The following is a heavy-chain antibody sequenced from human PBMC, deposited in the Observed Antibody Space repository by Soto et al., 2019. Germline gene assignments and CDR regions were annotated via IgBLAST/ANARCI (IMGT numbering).Heavy chain of an antibody. D-gene: IGHD6-19*01. J-gene: IGHJ4*02. CDR3: ARHRRRDWLVFTPPASFDS. CDR2: VSDSGST. Sequence: LSLTCTVSDASMKSSDQYWGWIRQPSGKALEWIGSVSDSGSTYYNLSLKSRVTISVDKSKNQFSLTLTSVTAADTAVSFCARHRRRDWLVFTPPASFDSWGQGLLVTVFS. V-gene: IGHV4-39*01. CDR1: DASMKSSDQY.